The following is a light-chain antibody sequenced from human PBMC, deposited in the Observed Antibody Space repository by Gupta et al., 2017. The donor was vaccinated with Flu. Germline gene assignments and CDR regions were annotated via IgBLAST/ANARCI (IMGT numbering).Light chain of an antibody. CDR3: QQDTNWPGT. Sequence: DIQMTQSPSTLSVSVGDRVTITCRANQSISSWLAWHQQKPGEAPNLLIYKASKLEGGVPSKFSGSGSGTEFTLTISRLQPDDFATYYCQQDTNWPGTFGQGTKVEI. CDR2: KAS. J-gene: IGKJ1*01. CDR1: QSISSW. V-gene: IGKV1-5*03.